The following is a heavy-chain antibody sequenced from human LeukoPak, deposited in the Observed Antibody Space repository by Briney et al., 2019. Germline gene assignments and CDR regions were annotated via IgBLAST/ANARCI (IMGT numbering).Heavy chain of an antibody. CDR3: ARRGANIVVVPAARFDY. J-gene: IGHJ4*02. CDR1: GGSISSGGYS. D-gene: IGHD2-2*01. CDR2: IYHSGST. Sequence: SETLSLTCAVSGGSISSGGYSWSWIRQPPGKGLEWIGYIYHSGSTYYNPSLKSRVTISVDTSKNQFSLKLSSVTAADTAVYYCARRGANIVVVPAARFDYWGQGTLVTVSS. V-gene: IGHV4-30-2*01.